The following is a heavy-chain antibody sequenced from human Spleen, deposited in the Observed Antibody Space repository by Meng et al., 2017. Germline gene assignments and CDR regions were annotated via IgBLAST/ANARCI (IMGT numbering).Heavy chain of an antibody. CDR3: ARGPTTMAHDFDY. CDR1: GGSFSDYY. V-gene: IGHV4-34*01. Sequence: QLPLKQWCSGLLKPSETLSLTCVVSGGSFSDYYWSWIRQPPGKGLEWIGEINHSGSTNYNPSLESRATISVDTSQNNLSLKLSSVTAADSAVYYCARGPTTMAHDFDYWGQGTLVTVSS. CDR2: INHSGST. J-gene: IGHJ4*02. D-gene: IGHD4-11*01.